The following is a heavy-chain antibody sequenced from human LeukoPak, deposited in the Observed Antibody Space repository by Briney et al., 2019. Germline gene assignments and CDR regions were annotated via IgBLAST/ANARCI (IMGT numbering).Heavy chain of an antibody. CDR2: ISSSSSTI. J-gene: IGHJ4*02. Sequence: PGGSLRLSCAASGFTFSDYYMSWIRQAPGKGLEWVSYISSSSSTIYYADSVKGRFTISRDNAKNSLYLQMNSLRAEDTAVYYCARAHLYYYDSSAQFDYWGQGTLVTVSS. CDR3: ARAHLYYYDSSAQFDY. D-gene: IGHD3-22*01. V-gene: IGHV3-11*04. CDR1: GFTFSDYY.